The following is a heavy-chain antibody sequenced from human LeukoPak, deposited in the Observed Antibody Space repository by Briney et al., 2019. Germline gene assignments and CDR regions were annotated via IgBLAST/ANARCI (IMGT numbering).Heavy chain of an antibody. CDR1: GYTFTSYD. V-gene: IGHV1-18*01. CDR2: ISAYNGNT. D-gene: IGHD2-15*01. Sequence: GASVKVSCKASGYTFTSYDIIWVRQAPGQGLEWMGWISAYNGNTNYAQKLQGRVTMTTDTSTSTAYMDLRSLRSDDTAVYYCARDRVRSGGSCYSQGYYYYGMDAWGQGTTVTVSS. CDR3: ARDRVRSGGSCYSQGYYYYGMDA. J-gene: IGHJ6*02.